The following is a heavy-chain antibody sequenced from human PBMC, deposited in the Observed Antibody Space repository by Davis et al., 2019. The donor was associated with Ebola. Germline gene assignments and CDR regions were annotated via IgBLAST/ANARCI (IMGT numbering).Heavy chain of an antibody. CDR1: GFTFSSYA. J-gene: IGHJ6*02. CDR3: ARGDFWSGYYGWIYYYYGMDV. Sequence: GESLKISCAASGFTFSSYAMHWVRQAPGKGLEWVAVISYDGSNKYYADSVKGRFTISRDNAKNTLYLQMNSLRAEDTAVYYCARGDFWSGYYGWIYYYYGMDVWGQGTTVTVSS. V-gene: IGHV3-30-3*01. CDR2: ISYDGSNK. D-gene: IGHD3-3*01.